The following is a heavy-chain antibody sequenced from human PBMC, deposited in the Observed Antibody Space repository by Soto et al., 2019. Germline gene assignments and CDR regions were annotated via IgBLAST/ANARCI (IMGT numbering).Heavy chain of an antibody. V-gene: IGHV1-2*02. CDR2: INPNSGGT. J-gene: IGHJ6*02. CDR3: ARGSPIVVVITTHYYYGMDV. D-gene: IGHD3-22*01. CDR1: GYTLTGYD. Sequence: QGQLVQSGAEVKKPGDSVKVSCKASGYTLTGYDMHWVRQAPGQGLEWMGWINPNSGGTNYAQKSQGRVTMPRDTSISTAYMERSRLRSDDTAVYYCARGSPIVVVITTHYYYGMDVWVQGTTVTVSS.